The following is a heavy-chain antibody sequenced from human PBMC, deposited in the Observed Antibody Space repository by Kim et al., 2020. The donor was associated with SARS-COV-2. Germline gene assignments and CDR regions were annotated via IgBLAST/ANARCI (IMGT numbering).Heavy chain of an antibody. D-gene: IGHD2-8*01. J-gene: IGHJ4*01. Sequence: GGSLRLSCAASGFTFSNSAITWVRQGPGKGLERVAVISVTGTNTYYADSVKGRFTISRDNFRNTLYLQMDSLGAEDTAVYYCAKGGRSNRWYYHYLYHWG. V-gene: IGHV3-23*01. CDR3: AKGGRSNRWYYHYLYH. CDR2: ISVTGTNT. CDR1: GFTFSNSA.